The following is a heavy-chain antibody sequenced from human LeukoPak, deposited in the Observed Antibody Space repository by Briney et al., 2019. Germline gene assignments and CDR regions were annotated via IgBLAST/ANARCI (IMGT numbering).Heavy chain of an antibody. CDR3: ARAIVATIRPPFDY. Sequence: GGSLRLSCAASGFTFDDYGMSWVRQAPGKGLEWVSGINWNGGSTGYADSVKGRFTISRDNAKNSLYLQMNSLRAEDTALYYCARAIVATIRPPFDYWGQGTLVTVSS. CDR1: GFTFDDYG. J-gene: IGHJ4*02. D-gene: IGHD5-12*01. CDR2: INWNGGST. V-gene: IGHV3-20*04.